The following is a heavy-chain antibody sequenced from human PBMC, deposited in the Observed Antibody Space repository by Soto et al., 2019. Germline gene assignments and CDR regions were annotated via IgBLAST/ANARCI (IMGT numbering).Heavy chain of an antibody. V-gene: IGHV3-23*01. Sequence: EVQLLESGGGLVQPGGSLRLSCAASGFTLSSFPMTWVRQAPGKGLEWVSLIRASNDRTYYAGSVNGRFTISRDNSNNTLLLQMNSLRVEDTAVYYCAKTKDMATIIDQWGQGILVTVSS. CDR2: IRASNDRT. CDR3: AKTKDMATIIDQ. CDR1: GFTLSSFP. D-gene: IGHD5-12*01. J-gene: IGHJ4*02.